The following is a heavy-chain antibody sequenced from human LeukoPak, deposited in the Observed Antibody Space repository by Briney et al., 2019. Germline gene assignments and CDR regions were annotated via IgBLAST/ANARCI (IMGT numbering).Heavy chain of an antibody. V-gene: IGHV3-23*02. CDR3: ARGPIVPVADYYFDY. Sequence: PGGSLRLSCEASGFTFNSYAMTWVRQAPGTGLEWVSAISGSGSSTFYGESVKGRFTISRDSSKNTVYLQMNSLRAEDAAIYYCARGPIVPVADYYFDYWGQGTLVTVSS. J-gene: IGHJ4*02. D-gene: IGHD6-19*01. CDR1: GFTFNSYA. CDR2: ISGSGSST.